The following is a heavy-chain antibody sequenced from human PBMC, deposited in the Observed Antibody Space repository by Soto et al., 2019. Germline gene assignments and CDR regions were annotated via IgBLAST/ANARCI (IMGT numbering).Heavy chain of an antibody. D-gene: IGHD4-17*01. J-gene: IGHJ4*02. CDR2: IWYDGSNK. V-gene: IGHV3-33*01. Sequence: GGSLRLSCAASGFTFSSYGMHWVRQAPGKGLEWVAVIWYDGSNKYYADSVKGRFTISRDNSKNTLYLQMNSLRAEDTAVYYCARDPRSVTRSPFDYWGQGTLVTVSS. CDR1: GFTFSSYG. CDR3: ARDPRSVTRSPFDY.